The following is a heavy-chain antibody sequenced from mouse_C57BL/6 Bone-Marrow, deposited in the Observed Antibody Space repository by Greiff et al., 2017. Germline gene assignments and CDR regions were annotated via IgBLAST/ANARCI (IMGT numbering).Heavy chain of an antibody. CDR3: TPYDYEGPWFAY. CDR2: IDPENGDT. J-gene: IGHJ3*01. D-gene: IGHD2-4*01. V-gene: IGHV14-4*01. Sequence: EVQRVESGAELVRPGASVKLSCTASGFNIKDDYMPWVKQRPEQSLEWIGWIDPENGDTAYASKFPGKATITADPSSNTAYLQLSSLTSEDTAVYYCTPYDYEGPWFAYWGQGTLVTVSA. CDR1: GFNIKDDY.